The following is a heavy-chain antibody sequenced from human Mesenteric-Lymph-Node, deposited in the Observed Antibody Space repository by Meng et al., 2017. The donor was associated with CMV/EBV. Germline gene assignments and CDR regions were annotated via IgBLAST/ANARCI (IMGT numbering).Heavy chain of an antibody. D-gene: IGHD6-13*01. CDR2: INPISGDT. J-gene: IGHJ6*02. V-gene: IGHV1-2*02. CDR3: ARRGSSTNWYSYYGRDV. CDR1: GYTFTDYY. Sequence: ASVKVSCKASGYTFTDYYIHWVRQAPGQGLEWMGWINPISGDTNFAQKFPGRVTMTRDTSTSTVYMELSGLISDDTAVYYCARRGSSTNWYSYYGRDVWGQGTTVTVSS.